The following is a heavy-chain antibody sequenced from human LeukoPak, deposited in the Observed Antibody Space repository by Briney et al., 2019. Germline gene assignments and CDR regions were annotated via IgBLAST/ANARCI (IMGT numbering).Heavy chain of an antibody. CDR1: GGSVSSGSYY. CDR3: AREGIAVAALFDY. J-gene: IGHJ4*02. CDR2: IYYSGST. D-gene: IGHD6-19*01. Sequence: SETLSLTCTVSGGSVSSGSYYWSWIRQPPGKGLEWIGYIYYSGSTNYNPSLKSRVTISVDTSKNQFSLKLSSVTAADTAVYYCAREGIAVAALFDYWGQGTLVTVSS. V-gene: IGHV4-61*01.